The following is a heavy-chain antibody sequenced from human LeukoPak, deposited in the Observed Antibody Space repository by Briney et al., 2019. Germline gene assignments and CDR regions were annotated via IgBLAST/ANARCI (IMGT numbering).Heavy chain of an antibody. D-gene: IGHD6-19*01. CDR1: GYTFTGYY. CDR3: ARGGVGGKQWLLWIY. CDR2: INPNSGGT. Sequence: EASVKVSCKASGYTFTGYYMHWVRQAPGQGLEWMGWINPNSGGTNYAQKFQGWVTMTRDTSISTAYMELSRLRSDDTAVYYCARGGVGGKQWLLWIYWGQGTLVTVSS. J-gene: IGHJ4*02. V-gene: IGHV1-2*04.